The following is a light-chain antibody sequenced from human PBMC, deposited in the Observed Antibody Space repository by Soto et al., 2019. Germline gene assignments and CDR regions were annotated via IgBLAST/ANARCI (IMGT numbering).Light chain of an antibody. CDR3: QHFSDYQLT. Sequence: AIQLTQSPSSLSASVGDRITITCRASQGISSALAWYQQKPGKPPNLLIYDASSLESGVPSRFSGSGSGTEYTHTISGLQPEDFANYYCQHFSDYQLTFGGGTKVEIK. CDR2: DAS. CDR1: QGISSA. V-gene: IGKV1D-13*01. J-gene: IGKJ4*01.